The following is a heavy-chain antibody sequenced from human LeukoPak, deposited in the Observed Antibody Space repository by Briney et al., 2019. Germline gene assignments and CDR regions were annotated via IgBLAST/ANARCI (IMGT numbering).Heavy chain of an antibody. Sequence: TGGSLRLSCAASGXTFSSHWMHWVRQAPGKGLVWVSRLNTDGSSTVYADSVKGRFTISRDNAKNTLYLQMNSLRAEDTAVYYCARGYYDSNDSNRSNWFDPWGQGTLVTVSS. V-gene: IGHV3-74*01. J-gene: IGHJ5*02. CDR1: GXTFSSHW. CDR3: ARGYYDSNDSNRSNWFDP. CDR2: LNTDGSST. D-gene: IGHD3-22*01.